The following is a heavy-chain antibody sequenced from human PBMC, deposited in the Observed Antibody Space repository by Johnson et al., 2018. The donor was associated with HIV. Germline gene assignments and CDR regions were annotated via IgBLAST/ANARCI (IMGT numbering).Heavy chain of an antibody. CDR2: IYSGDST. V-gene: IGHV3-66*01. D-gene: IGHD3-3*01. Sequence: VQLVESGGGLVKPGGSLRLSCAASGFTVSSNYMNWVRQAPGKGLDWVSLIYSGDSTYYADSVKGRFTLSRDNSKNTLYLQMNSLRAEDTAVYYCARGPDRTHYNFWSGWSDAFAIWGQGTMVTVSS. J-gene: IGHJ3*02. CDR1: GFTVSSNY. CDR3: ARGPDRTHYNFWSGWSDAFAI.